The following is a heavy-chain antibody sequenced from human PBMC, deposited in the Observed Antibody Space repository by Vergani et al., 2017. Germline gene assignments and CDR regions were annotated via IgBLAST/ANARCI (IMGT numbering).Heavy chain of an antibody. Sequence: EVQLVESGGGLVQPGGSLRLSCAASGFTFSSYWMSWVRQAPGKGLEWVANIKQDGSEKYYVDSVKGRFTISRDNAKNSLYLQMNSLRAEDTAVYYCARDMVRGVNVYYYYMDVWGKXP. D-gene: IGHD3-10*01. CDR2: IKQDGSEK. J-gene: IGHJ6*03. V-gene: IGHV3-7*01. CDR1: GFTFSSYW. CDR3: ARDMVRGVNVYYYYMDV.